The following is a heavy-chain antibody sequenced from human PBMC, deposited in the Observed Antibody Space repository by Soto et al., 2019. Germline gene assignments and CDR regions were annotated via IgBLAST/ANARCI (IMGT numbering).Heavy chain of an antibody. Sequence: GASVKVSCKVSGYTLTELSMHWVRQAPGKGLEWMGGFDPEDGETIYAQKFQGRVTMTEDTSTDTAYMELSSLRSEDTAVYYCATGERYCSSTSCSIFDYWGQGTLVTVSS. CDR2: FDPEDGET. V-gene: IGHV1-24*01. D-gene: IGHD2-2*01. CDR3: ATGERYCSSTSCSIFDY. J-gene: IGHJ4*02. CDR1: GYTLTELS.